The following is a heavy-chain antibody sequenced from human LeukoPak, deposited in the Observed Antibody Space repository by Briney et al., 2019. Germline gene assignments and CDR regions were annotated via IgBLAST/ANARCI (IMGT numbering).Heavy chain of an antibody. J-gene: IGHJ2*01. CDR2: VSGSGGST. V-gene: IGHV3-23*01. CDR3: AKRATDNWYFDL. Sequence: GGSLRLSCAASGFTFSSYAMSWVRQALGKGLEWVSAVSGSGGSTDYADSVKGRFTISRDNSKNTLYLQMNSLRAEDTAVYYCAKRATDNWYFDLWGRGTLVTVSS. CDR1: GFTFSSYA.